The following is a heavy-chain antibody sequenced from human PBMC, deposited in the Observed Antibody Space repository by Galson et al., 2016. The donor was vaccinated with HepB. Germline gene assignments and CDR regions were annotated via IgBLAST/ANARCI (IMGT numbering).Heavy chain of an antibody. V-gene: IGHV3-48*02. J-gene: IGHJ1*01. D-gene: IGHD3-9*01. Sequence: SLRLSCAASGFTFSSYSINWVRQAPGRGLEWVAYISGGGSTTRYADSVKGRFIISRDDAKNSVYLQMDSLRDEDTAVYYCARPYNYYMIGYHQYFQHWGQGTLMTVSS. CDR3: ARPYNYYMIGYHQYFQH. CDR2: ISGGGSTT. CDR1: GFTFSSYS.